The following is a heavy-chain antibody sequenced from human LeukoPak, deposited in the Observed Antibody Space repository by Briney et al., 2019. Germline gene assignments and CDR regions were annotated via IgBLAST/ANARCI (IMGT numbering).Heavy chain of an antibody. CDR1: GFTVSSNY. CDR3: AKFPPELRFLESGPDDY. Sequence: PGGSLRLSCAASGFTVSSNYMSWVRQAPGKGLEWVSVIYSGGSTYYADSVKGRFTISRDNSKNTLYLQMNSLRAEDTAVYYCAKFPPELRFLESGPDDYWGQGTLVTVSS. V-gene: IGHV3-53*01. CDR2: IYSGGST. J-gene: IGHJ4*02. D-gene: IGHD3-3*01.